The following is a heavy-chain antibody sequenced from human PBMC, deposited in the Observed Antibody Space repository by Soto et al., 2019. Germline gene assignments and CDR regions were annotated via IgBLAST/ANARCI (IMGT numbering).Heavy chain of an antibody. CDR1: GGSISSGGYY. D-gene: IGHD3-10*01. CDR3: ARAVVPRGRGWFDP. V-gene: IGHV4-31*03. Sequence: PSETLSLTCTVSGGSISSGGYYWSWIRQHPGKGLEWIGYIYYSGSTYYNPSLKSRVTISVDTSKNQFSLKLSSVTAADTAVYYCARAVVPRGRGWFDPWGQGTLVTVSS. CDR2: IYYSGST. J-gene: IGHJ5*02.